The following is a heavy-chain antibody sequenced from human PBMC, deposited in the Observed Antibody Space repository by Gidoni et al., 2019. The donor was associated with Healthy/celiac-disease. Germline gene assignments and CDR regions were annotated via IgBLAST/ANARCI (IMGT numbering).Heavy chain of an antibody. Sequence: QVQLVESGGGVVQPGRSLRLSCAASGFTFSSYGMHWVRQAPGKGLEWVAVISYDGSNKYYADSVKGRFTISRDNSKNTLYLQMNSLRAEDTAVYYCAKGSGAGYGGYPRTITHSGATDAFDIWGQGTMVTVSS. CDR3: AKGSGAGYGGYPRTITHSGATDAFDI. J-gene: IGHJ3*02. CDR1: GFTFSSYG. CDR2: ISYDGSNK. D-gene: IGHD4-17*01. V-gene: IGHV3-30*18.